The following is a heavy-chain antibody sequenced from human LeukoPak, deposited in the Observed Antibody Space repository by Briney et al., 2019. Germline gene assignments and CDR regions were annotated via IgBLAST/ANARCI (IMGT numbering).Heavy chain of an antibody. CDR2: ISSGGNYR. CDR3: ARGRNAYTFDN. CDR1: GFTFSSYE. Sequence: PAGSLRLSCAASGFTFSSYEINWVRQAPGKGLEWVSYISSGGNYRYYADSVKGRFTISRDNARNSLYLQMNSLRAEDTAVYYCARGRNAYTFDNWGQGTLVTVSS. J-gene: IGHJ4*02. V-gene: IGHV3-48*03. D-gene: IGHD5-24*01.